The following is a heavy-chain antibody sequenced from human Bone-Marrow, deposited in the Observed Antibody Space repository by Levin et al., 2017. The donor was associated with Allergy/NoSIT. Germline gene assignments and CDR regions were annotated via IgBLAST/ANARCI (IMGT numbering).Heavy chain of an antibody. Sequence: SGPTLVKPTQTLTLTCSFSGFSLSTSGVGVGWIRQPPGKALEWLALIYWDDDKRYSPSLKSRLTITKDTSKNQVVLTMTNMDPVDTATYYCAQSNTPMAGDAFDIWGQGTMVTVSS. V-gene: IGHV2-5*02. CDR1: GFSLSTSGVG. D-gene: IGHD5-18*01. J-gene: IGHJ3*02. CDR3: AQSNTPMAGDAFDI. CDR2: IYWDDDK.